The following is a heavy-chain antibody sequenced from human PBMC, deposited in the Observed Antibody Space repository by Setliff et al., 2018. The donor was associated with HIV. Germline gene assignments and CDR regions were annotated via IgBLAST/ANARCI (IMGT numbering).Heavy chain of an antibody. D-gene: IGHD1-26*01. J-gene: IGHJ4*02. CDR1: GGSFSGYY. V-gene: IGHV4-34*01. Sequence: PSETLSLTCAVYGGSFSGYYWTWIRQSPGKGLEWIGEINHSGATTYKPSLKSRATISVDTSKKQFSLKLNSVNAADTATYYCARHSGLGIDYWGQGTLVTV. CDR2: INHSGAT. CDR3: ARHSGLGIDY.